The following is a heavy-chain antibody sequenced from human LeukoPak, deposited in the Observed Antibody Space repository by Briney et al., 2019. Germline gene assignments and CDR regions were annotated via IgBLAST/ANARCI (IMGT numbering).Heavy chain of an antibody. J-gene: IGHJ2*01. V-gene: IGHV4-31*03. CDR2: IYYSGST. D-gene: IGHD5-12*01. Sequence: SQTLSLTCTVSGGSISSGGYYWSWIRQHPGKGLEWIGYIYYSGSTYYNPSLKSRVTISVDTSKNQFSLRLSSVTAADTAVYYCARDSGYEYWYFDLWGRGTLVTVSS. CDR1: GGSISSGGYY. CDR3: ARDSGYEYWYFDL.